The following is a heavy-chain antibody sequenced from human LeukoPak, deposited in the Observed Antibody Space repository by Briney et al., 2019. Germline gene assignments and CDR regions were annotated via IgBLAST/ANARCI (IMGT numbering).Heavy chain of an antibody. CDR2: ISSSSSYI. D-gene: IGHD6-19*01. Sequence: TGGSLRLSCAASGFTFSSYSMNWVRQAPGKGLEWVSSISSSSSYIYYADSVKGRFTISRDNAKNSLYLQMNSLRAEDTAVYYCARDSSIAVAGTLYYYYYGMDVWGQGTTVTVSS. V-gene: IGHV3-21*01. CDR1: GFTFSSYS. J-gene: IGHJ6*02. CDR3: ARDSSIAVAGTLYYYYYGMDV.